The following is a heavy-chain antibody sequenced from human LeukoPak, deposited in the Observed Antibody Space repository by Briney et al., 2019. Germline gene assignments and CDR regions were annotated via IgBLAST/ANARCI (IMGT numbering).Heavy chain of an antibody. Sequence: SETLSLTCTVSGGSISSSGYYWGWIRQPPGKGLEWIGSISSGGSTHYTPSLKSRVTISVDTPKNQFSLKLSSVTAADTAVYYCARRSYDGSGYYYVDYWGQGTLVTVSS. CDR2: ISSGGST. CDR1: GGSISSSGYY. D-gene: IGHD3-22*01. V-gene: IGHV4-39*01. CDR3: ARRSYDGSGYYYVDY. J-gene: IGHJ4*02.